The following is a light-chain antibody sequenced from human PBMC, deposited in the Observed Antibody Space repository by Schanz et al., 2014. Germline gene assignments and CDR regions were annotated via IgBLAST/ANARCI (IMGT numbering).Light chain of an antibody. Sequence: QSVLTQPPSASGPPGQRVTISCSGDTSNIGSNYAYWYQQLPGTAPKLLIYRNNERPSGVPDRFSGSKSGTSASLAISGLRSEDEADYYCSTWNNSLSGPMFGGGTKLTVL. CDR3: STWNNSLSGPM. J-gene: IGLJ3*02. CDR1: TSNIGSNY. V-gene: IGLV1-47*01. CDR2: RNN.